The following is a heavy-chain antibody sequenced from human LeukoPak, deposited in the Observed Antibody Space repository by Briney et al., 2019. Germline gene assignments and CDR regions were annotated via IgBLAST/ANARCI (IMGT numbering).Heavy chain of an antibody. D-gene: IGHD3-10*01. CDR1: GFTFSSYG. CDR3: AKDTRVGSGSYHHYYYYGMDV. Sequence: GGSLRLSCAASGFTFSSYGMHWVRQAPGRGLEWVAVISYDGSNKYYADSVKGRFTISRDNSKNTLYLQMNSLRAEDTAVYYCAKDTRVGSGSYHHYYYYGMDVWGQGTTVTVSS. J-gene: IGHJ6*02. CDR2: ISYDGSNK. V-gene: IGHV3-30*18.